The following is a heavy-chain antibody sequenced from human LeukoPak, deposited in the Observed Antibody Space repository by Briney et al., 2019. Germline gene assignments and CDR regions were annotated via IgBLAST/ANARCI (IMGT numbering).Heavy chain of an antibody. CDR3: ATRRVVRGVMDHYYYMDV. J-gene: IGHJ6*03. Sequence: PSETLSLTCTVSGYSISSGYYWGWIRQPPGKGLEWIGSIYHSGSTNYNPSLKSRVTMSVDTSKNQFSLKLSSVTAADTAVYYCATRRVVRGVMDHYYYMDVWGKGTTVTISS. CDR2: IYHSGST. CDR1: GYSISSGYY. V-gene: IGHV4-38-2*02. D-gene: IGHD3-10*01.